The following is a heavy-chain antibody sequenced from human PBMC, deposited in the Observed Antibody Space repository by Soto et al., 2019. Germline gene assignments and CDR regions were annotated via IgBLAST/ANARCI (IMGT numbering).Heavy chain of an antibody. D-gene: IGHD2-21*02. V-gene: IGHV1-3*01. CDR3: ARDACSGRDCLNDWFDP. Sequence: GASVKVSCKASGYTFTSYVIHWVRQAPGQRLEWMGWINAGNGYTKYSQKFQGRVTITRDTSASTAYMELSSLRSEDTAVYYCARDACSGRDCLNDWFDPWGQGTLVTVSS. J-gene: IGHJ5*02. CDR2: INAGNGYT. CDR1: GYTFTSYV.